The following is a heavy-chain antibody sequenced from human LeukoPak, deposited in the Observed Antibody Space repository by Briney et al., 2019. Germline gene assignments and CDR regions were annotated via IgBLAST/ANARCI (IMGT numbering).Heavy chain of an antibody. Sequence: SETLSLTCTVSGASINTYYWSWIRQSPGKGLEWIAYISDIGSTDYNPSLESRVTVSVHTSKTLFSLTLSSVTAADTAVYYCARRRLGWYSVDYWGQGTLVSVSS. V-gene: IGHV4-59*08. CDR3: ARRRLGWYSVDY. D-gene: IGHD6-19*01. J-gene: IGHJ4*02. CDR1: GASINTYY. CDR2: ISDIGST.